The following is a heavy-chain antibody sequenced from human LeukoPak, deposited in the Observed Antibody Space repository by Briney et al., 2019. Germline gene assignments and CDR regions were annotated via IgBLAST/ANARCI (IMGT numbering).Heavy chain of an antibody. CDR2: IKQDGSEK. CDR1: GFTFSTYW. CDR3: ARTTNTSTYDVFDI. Sequence: PGGSLRLSCAASGFTFSTYWMSWVRQAPGKGLEWVANIKQDGSEKYYVDSVKGRFTISRDNAKNTLYLQMNSLRAEDTAVYYCARTTNTSTYDVFDIWGQGTMVTVSS. J-gene: IGHJ3*02. V-gene: IGHV3-7*04. D-gene: IGHD5-24*01.